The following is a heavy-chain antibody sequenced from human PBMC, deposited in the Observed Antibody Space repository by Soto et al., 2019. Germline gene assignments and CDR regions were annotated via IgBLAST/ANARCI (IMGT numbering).Heavy chain of an antibody. CDR3: ATSSPANYYYGVDV. CDR2: FDPEVGEK. D-gene: IGHD2-2*01. CDR1: GYILTKLS. Sequence: QVQLVQSGAEVKKPGASVKVSCKVSGYILTKLSMHWVRQAPGKGLEWMGGFDPEVGEKVYAQKFQGRVTMTEDRSTDSAFLELSNLISEDTAVYYCATSSPANYYYGVDVWGQGTTVTVS. V-gene: IGHV1-24*01. J-gene: IGHJ6*02.